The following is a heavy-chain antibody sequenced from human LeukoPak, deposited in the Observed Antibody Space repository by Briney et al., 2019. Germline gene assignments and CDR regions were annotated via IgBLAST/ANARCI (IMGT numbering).Heavy chain of an antibody. Sequence: TGGSLRLSCAASGFTFSNYAMTWVRQAPGRGLECVSVISASGSNTDYADSVKGRFTISRDNSKNMAFLQMKSLRAEDTAVYYCAKVVGTGTTPTDYWGQGTLVTVSS. J-gene: IGHJ4*02. D-gene: IGHD1-1*01. CDR3: AKVVGTGTTPTDY. CDR1: GFTFSNYA. V-gene: IGHV3-23*01. CDR2: ISASGSNT.